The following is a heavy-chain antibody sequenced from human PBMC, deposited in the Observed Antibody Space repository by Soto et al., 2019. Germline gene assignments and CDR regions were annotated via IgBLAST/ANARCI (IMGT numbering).Heavy chain of an antibody. V-gene: IGHV4-34*01. Sequence: SETPSLTCAVYGGSFSDYYWCWIRQPPGKGLEWIGEINHSGSTSYNPSLKSRVTISVDTSKNQFSLNLNSVTAADTAIYFCARALKGGQQPVRYYYYYYMDVWGKGTAVTVSS. CDR1: GGSFSDYY. CDR3: ARALKGGQQPVRYYYYYYMDV. CDR2: INHSGST. D-gene: IGHD6-13*01. J-gene: IGHJ6*03.